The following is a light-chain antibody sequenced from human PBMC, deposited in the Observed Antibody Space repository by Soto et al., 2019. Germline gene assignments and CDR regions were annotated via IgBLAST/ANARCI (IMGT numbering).Light chain of an antibody. CDR3: QQHNSNFLT. Sequence: DNEMTQSPSTLSASVGDGVTITCRASQSISSWLAWYQQKPGKAPKLLIYGVSRLESGVPARFSGSGSGTEFILSISSLQPDDFATYYCQQHNSNFLTFGQGTRLEIK. J-gene: IGKJ5*01. CDR2: GVS. CDR1: QSISSW. V-gene: IGKV1-5*03.